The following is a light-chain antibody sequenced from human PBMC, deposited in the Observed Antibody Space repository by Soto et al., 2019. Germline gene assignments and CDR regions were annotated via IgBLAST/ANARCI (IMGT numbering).Light chain of an antibody. V-gene: IGLV2-14*03. CDR1: GRDVGLYDY. CDR2: EVN. CDR3: GSYTSGSPPYV. Sequence: QSALAQPASVSGSLGQSITISCTGTGRDVGLYDYVSWYQQQPGKAPKLIIYEVNKRPSGVFNRFSGSESGNTASLTISGLQADDEADYYCGSYTSGSPPYVFGTGTKLTVL. J-gene: IGLJ1*01.